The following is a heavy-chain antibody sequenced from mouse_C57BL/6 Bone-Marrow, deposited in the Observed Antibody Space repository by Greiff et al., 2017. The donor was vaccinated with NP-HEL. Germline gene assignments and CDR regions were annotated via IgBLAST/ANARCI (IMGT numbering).Heavy chain of an antibody. D-gene: IGHD1-1*01. CDR1: GYSITSGYY. CDR2: ISYDGSN. Sequence: EVKVEESGPGLVKPSQSLSLTCSVTGYSITSGYYWNWIRQFPGNKLAWMGYISYDGSNNYNPSLKNRISITRDTSKNQFFLKLNSVTTEDTATYYCARVTTVVEPFAYWGQGTLVTVSA. CDR3: ARVTTVVEPFAY. J-gene: IGHJ3*01. V-gene: IGHV3-6*01.